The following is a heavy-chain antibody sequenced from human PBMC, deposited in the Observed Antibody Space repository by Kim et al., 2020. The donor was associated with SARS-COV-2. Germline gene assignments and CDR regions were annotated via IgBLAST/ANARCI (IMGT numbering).Heavy chain of an antibody. CDR3: ARVSFRGLENYYNDMDV. CDR2: TYYRSKWYN. J-gene: IGHJ6*02. D-gene: IGHD3-10*01. Sequence: SQTLSLTCDRKSKRLNSSRLKRNRMTSSPWRRIEWLGRTYYRSKWYNDYAVSVKSRIIINPDTSKNQFSLQLNSVTPEDTAVYFCARVSFRGLENYYNDMDVWGQTTTVTVSS. V-gene: IGHV6-1*01. CDR1: SKRLNSSRL.